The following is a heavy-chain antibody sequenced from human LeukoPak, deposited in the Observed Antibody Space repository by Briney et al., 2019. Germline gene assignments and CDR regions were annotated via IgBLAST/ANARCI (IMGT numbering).Heavy chain of an antibody. CDR2: TSYRSKWYN. CDR3: AREAEITRFDY. D-gene: IGHD5-24*01. J-gene: IGHJ4*02. CDR1: GDSVSTSSVA. V-gene: IGHV6-1*01. Sequence: SQTLSLTCAISGDSVSTSSVAWNWIRQSPSRGLEWLGRTSYRSKWYNDYAVSVKSRITITPDTSKNQFSLQLNSVTPEDTAVYYCAREAEITRFDYWGQGTLVTVSS.